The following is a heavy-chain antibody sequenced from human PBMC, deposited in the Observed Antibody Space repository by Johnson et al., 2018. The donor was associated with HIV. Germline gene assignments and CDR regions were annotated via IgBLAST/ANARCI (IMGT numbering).Heavy chain of an antibody. CDR2: ISYDGNNQ. V-gene: IGHV3-30-3*02. CDR3: AKIIGYSSGLEI. Sequence: QVQLVESGGGVVQPGRSLRLSCAASGFTFSSYAMHWVRQAPGKGLEWVAVISYDGNNQYYRDSVKGRFTISRDNSKNTLYLQMNSLRAEDTAVYYCAKIIGYSSGLEIWGQGTMVTVSS. CDR1: GFTFSSYA. D-gene: IGHD6-19*01. J-gene: IGHJ3*02.